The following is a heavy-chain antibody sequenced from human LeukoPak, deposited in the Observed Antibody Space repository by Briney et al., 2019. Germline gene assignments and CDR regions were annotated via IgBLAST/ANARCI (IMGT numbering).Heavy chain of an antibody. CDR3: ARDPYSSTWSYGMDI. D-gene: IGHD6-13*01. J-gene: IGHJ6*02. Sequence: GGSLRLTCTASGFTLSNYWMSWVRQTPEKGPEWVANIKQDESEKVYVGSVKGRFTISRDNAKSSLYLQMSGLRADDTAVYYCARDPYSSTWSYGMDIWGQGTTVIVSS. CDR1: GFTLSNYW. V-gene: IGHV3-7*05. CDR2: IKQDESEK.